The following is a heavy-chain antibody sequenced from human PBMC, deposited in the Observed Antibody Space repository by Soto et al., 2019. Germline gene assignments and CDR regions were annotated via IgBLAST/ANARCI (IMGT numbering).Heavy chain of an antibody. V-gene: IGHV4-4*02. CDR1: GGSISSSNW. J-gene: IGHJ4*02. CDR3: ARGNRGSSSWYYFDY. Sequence: QVQLQESGPGLVKPSGTLSLTCAVSGGSISSSNWWSWVRQPPGKGLEWIGEIYHSGSTNYNPSLKIRVTISVDKSKNQFSLKLSSVTAADTAVYYCARGNRGSSSWYYFDYWGQGTLVTVSS. CDR2: IYHSGST. D-gene: IGHD6-13*01.